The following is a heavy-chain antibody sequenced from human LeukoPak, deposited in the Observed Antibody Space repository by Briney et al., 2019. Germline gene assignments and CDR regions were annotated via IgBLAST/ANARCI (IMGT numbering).Heavy chain of an antibody. V-gene: IGHV3-21*01. J-gene: IGHJ4*02. Sequence: GGSLRLSCAASGFTFSSYSMTWVRQAPGKGLEWVSSISSSSSYIYYADSVKGRFTISGDNAKNSLYLQMNSLRAEDTAVYYCARELYYYGSGSYSPTITLDYWGQGTLVTVSS. CDR2: ISSSSSYI. CDR1: GFTFSSYS. CDR3: ARELYYYGSGSYSPTITLDY. D-gene: IGHD3-10*01.